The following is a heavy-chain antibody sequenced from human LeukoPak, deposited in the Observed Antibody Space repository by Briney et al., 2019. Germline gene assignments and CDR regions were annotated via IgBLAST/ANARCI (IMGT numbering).Heavy chain of an antibody. CDR2: IDPSDSYT. CDR3: ARSTNFPDF. Sequence: GESLKISCTGYGCSLTSDWIRWVGQMPGKGLEWMGRIDPSDSYTNYSPSFQGHVTISADKSISTAYLQWSSLKASDTAIYYCARSTNFPDFWGQGTLVTVSS. D-gene: IGHD3-3*01. J-gene: IGHJ4*02. CDR1: GCSLTSDW. V-gene: IGHV5-10-1*01.